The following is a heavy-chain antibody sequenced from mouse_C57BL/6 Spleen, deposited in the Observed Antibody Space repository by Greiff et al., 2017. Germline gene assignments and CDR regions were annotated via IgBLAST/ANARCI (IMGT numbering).Heavy chain of an antibody. CDR2: IYPGSGST. D-gene: IGHD2-4*01. V-gene: IGHV1-55*01. Sequence: QVQLQQPGAELVKPGASVKMSCKASGYTFTSYWITWVKQRPGQGLEWIGDIYPGSGSTNYNEKFKSKATLTVDTSSSTAYMQLSSLTSEDSAVYYCARSLSTTSYFDDWGQSPTLTVAT. CDR1: GYTFTSYW. CDR3: ARSLSTTSYFDD. J-gene: IGHJ2*01.